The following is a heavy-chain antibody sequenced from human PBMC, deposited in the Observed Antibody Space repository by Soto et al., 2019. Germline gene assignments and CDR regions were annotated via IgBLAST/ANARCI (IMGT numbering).Heavy chain of an antibody. D-gene: IGHD2-15*01. CDR3: ASCSGGSCSGLGDAFDI. V-gene: IGHV4-59*08. CDR2: IYYSGST. J-gene: IGHJ3*02. CDR1: GGSISSYY. Sequence: SETLSLTCTVSGGSISSYYWSWIRQPPGKGLEWIGYIYYSGSTNYNPSLKSRVTISVDTAKNQFSLKLSSVTAADTALYYCASCSGGSCSGLGDAFDIWGQGTMVTVSS.